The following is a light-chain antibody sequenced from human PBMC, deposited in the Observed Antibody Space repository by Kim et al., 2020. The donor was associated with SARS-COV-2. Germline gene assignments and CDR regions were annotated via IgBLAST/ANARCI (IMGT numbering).Light chain of an antibody. J-gene: IGKJ1*01. Sequence: EIVMTQSPATLSVSPGERATLSCRASQSVSSNLAWYQQKPGQAPRLLIYGASTRATGIPARFSGSGSGTEFTLTISSLQSEDFAVYYCQKYNNSWTFGQGTKVDIK. CDR2: GAS. CDR1: QSVSSN. CDR3: QKYNNSWT. V-gene: IGKV3-15*01.